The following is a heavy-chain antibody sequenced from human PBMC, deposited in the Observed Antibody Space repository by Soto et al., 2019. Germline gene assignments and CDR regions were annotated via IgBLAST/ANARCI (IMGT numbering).Heavy chain of an antibody. CDR1: GGSISGYY. D-gene: IGHD4-17*01. CDR2: IYASGNT. V-gene: IGHV4-4*07. Sequence: QVQLQESGPGLVKPSETLSLTCTVSGGSISGYYWSWIRQPAGKRLEWIGRIYASGNTNKNPSLKSRVTMAVDTSQNQFSLRPNSVTAADTAVYYCARVGRTRATVTTDAFDVWGQGTKVTVSS. J-gene: IGHJ3*01. CDR3: ARVGRTRATVTTDAFDV.